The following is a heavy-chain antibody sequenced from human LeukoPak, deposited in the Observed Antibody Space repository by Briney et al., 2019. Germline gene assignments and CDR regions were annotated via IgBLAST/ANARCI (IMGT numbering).Heavy chain of an antibody. J-gene: IGHJ4*02. V-gene: IGHV3-30*14. CDR2: ISYDGSNK. Sequence: PGGSLRLSCAASGFTFSSYAMHWVRQAPGKGLEWVAVISYDGSNKYYADSVKGRFTISRDNSKNTLYLQMNSLRAEDTAVYYCARVPNEKQQLGKYYFDYWGQGTLVTVSS. CDR1: GFTFSSYA. D-gene: IGHD6-13*01. CDR3: ARVPNEKQQLGKYYFDY.